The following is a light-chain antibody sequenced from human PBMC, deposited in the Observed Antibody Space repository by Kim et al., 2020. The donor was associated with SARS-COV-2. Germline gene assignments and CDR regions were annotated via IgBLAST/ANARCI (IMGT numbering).Light chain of an antibody. J-gene: IGKJ1*01. CDR2: GSS. V-gene: IGKV3-15*01. CDR3: QQYNNSPRT. CDR1: RGVSSY. Sequence: PGESAPPSWTASRGVSSYSAWYQQTPRQPPRLLFYGSSTSATVIPTWFSGGSAGAVFTLTIGRLHYDDFADYYCQQYNNSPRTFGEGTKVDIK.